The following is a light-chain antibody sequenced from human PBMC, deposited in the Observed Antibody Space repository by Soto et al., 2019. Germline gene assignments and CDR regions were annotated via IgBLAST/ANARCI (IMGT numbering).Light chain of an antibody. CDR3: QQGFSLPWT. V-gene: IGKV1-39*01. J-gene: IGKJ1*01. CDR2: AAS. CDR1: QDIKNY. Sequence: IQVTQSPSSLSASVGDRVTITCRASQDIKNYLNWYQRKPGTAPRLLIYAASNLHSGVPSTFSESGSGTDFALNISSLQADDFGTYYCQQGFSLPWTFGQGTKVEVK.